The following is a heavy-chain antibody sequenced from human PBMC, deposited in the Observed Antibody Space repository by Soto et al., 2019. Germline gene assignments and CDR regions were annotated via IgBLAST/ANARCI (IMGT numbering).Heavy chain of an antibody. CDR1: GFTFSDAS. CDR2: IKKKTDGGTT. CDR3: RTPWLI. Sequence: EVQLVESGGGLVQPGGSLRLSCAASGFTFSDASMSWVRQAPGKGLEWVALIKKKTDGGTTDYAAPVKGRFTISRHDSKDTLYRKMRSLKRGHPAVYYCRTPWLIWGLGSLVT. J-gene: IGHJ4*02. V-gene: IGHV3-15*01. D-gene: IGHD6-19*01.